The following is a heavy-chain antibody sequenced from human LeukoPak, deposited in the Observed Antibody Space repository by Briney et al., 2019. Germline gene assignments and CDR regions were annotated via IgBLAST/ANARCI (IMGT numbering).Heavy chain of an antibody. V-gene: IGHV4-39*01. CDR1: GGSISSSSYY. CDR3: ARQTRTMIVVVIRLDAFDI. CDR2: IYYSGST. Sequence: SETLSLXCTVSGGSISSSSYYWGWIRQPPGKGLEWIGSIYYSGSTYYNPSLKSRVTISVDTSKNQFSLKLSPVTAADTAVYYCARQTRTMIVVVIRLDAFDIWGQGTMVTVSS. D-gene: IGHD3-22*01. J-gene: IGHJ3*02.